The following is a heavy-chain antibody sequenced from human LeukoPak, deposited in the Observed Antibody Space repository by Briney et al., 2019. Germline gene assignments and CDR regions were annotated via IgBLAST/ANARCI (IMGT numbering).Heavy chain of an antibody. CDR1: GFTFSSYE. V-gene: IGHV3-48*03. CDR2: ITASGSDT. J-gene: IGHJ4*02. D-gene: IGHD2-21*02. CDR3: AREEPNCVGDCSQH. Sequence: PGGSLRLSCAASGFTFSSYEMNWVRQAPGKGLEWVSYITASGSDTFYADSVKGRFTISRDNAKNSLYLQMNSLRAEDTAIYYCAREEPNCVGDCSQHWGQGTLVTVSS.